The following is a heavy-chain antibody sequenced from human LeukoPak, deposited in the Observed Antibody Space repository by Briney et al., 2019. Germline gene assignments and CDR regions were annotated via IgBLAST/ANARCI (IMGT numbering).Heavy chain of an antibody. Sequence: PSETLSLTCTVSGYSISTGYYWDWIRQPPGKGLEWIGTFYHGGSTYYNPSLKSRVTISVDTSKNQFSLKLSSVTAADTAVYYCARRRFVRGPDVVNPFDYWGQGTLVTVSS. V-gene: IGHV4-38-2*02. CDR2: FYHGGST. D-gene: IGHD2-8*01. CDR3: ARRRFVRGPDVVNPFDY. J-gene: IGHJ4*02. CDR1: GYSISTGYY.